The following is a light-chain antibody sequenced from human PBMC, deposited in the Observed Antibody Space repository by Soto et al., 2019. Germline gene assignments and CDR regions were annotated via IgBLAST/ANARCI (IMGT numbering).Light chain of an antibody. CDR2: EVN. V-gene: IGLV2-8*01. CDR3: NSYAGDKTPVV. CDR1: RSDVGFYNY. Sequence: QSALTQPPSASGSPGQSVTISRTGTRSDVGFYNYVCWYQQHPDKAPQLMINEVNKQPSGVHDRFSGSKSGNTASLTVSGLQTDDEADYYGNSYAGDKTPVVFGGGNKLTVL. J-gene: IGLJ3*02.